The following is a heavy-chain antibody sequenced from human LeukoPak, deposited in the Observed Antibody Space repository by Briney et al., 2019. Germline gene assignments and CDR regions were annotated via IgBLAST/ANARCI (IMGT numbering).Heavy chain of an antibody. CDR2: ISAYNGNT. J-gene: IGHJ4*02. V-gene: IGHV1-18*04. CDR1: GYTFTGYY. Sequence: ASVKVSCKASGYTFTGYYMHWVRQAPGQGLEWMGWISAYNGNTNYAQKLQGRVTMTTDTSTSTAYMELRSLRSDDTAVYYCARDLGGPTRGIDYWGQGTLVTVSS. CDR3: ARDLGGPTRGIDY. D-gene: IGHD1-26*01.